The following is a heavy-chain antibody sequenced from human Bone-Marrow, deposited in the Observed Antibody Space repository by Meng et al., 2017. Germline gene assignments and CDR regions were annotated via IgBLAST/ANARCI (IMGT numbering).Heavy chain of an antibody. D-gene: IGHD4-17*01. CDR3: ASLYGDSSVWYLDL. V-gene: IGHV4-31*03. Sequence: LQEPGPGLVKPSQTLSLTCTASGGSISSGNHYWSWIRQHPGKGLEYIGYIYYSGSTYYNPSLKSRVIISVDTSKNQFSLRLNSVTAADTAVYYCASLYGDSSVWYLDLWGRGTLVTVSS. CDR2: IYYSGST. J-gene: IGHJ2*01. CDR1: GGSISSGNHY.